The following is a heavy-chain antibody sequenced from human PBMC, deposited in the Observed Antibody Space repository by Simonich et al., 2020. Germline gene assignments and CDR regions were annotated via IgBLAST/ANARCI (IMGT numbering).Heavy chain of an antibody. Sequence: EVQLVESVGGLVQPGGSLRLSCAASGFTFSSYSMNWVRQAPGKGLEWVSYISSSSTIYYSDSGKGRFTISRDNAKNSLYLQMNSLRAEDTAVYYCARDSSYYAFDIWGQGTMVTVSS. CDR2: ISSSSTI. V-gene: IGHV3-48*01. CDR3: ARDSSYYAFDI. CDR1: GFTFSSYS. D-gene: IGHD5-12*01. J-gene: IGHJ3*02.